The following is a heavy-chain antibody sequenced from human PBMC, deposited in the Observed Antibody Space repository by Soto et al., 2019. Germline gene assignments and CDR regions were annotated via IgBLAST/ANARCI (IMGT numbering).Heavy chain of an antibody. CDR3: ATVRWYTYYFDY. V-gene: IGHV3-15*01. CDR2: IKTKSDGGTT. CDR1: GFTFSNAW. Sequence: PGGSLRLSCAASGFTFSNAWMSWVRQAPGKGLEWVGRIKTKSDGGTTDYAAPVKDRITMSRDDSKNTLYLQMNSLKTEDTAVYYCATVRWYTYYFDYWGQGT. D-gene: IGHD2-15*01. J-gene: IGHJ4*02.